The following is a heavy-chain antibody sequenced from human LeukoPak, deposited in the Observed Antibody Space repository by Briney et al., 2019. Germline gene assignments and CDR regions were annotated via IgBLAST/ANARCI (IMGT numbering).Heavy chain of an antibody. D-gene: IGHD4-11*01. J-gene: IGHJ4*02. V-gene: IGHV3-21*01. Sequence: GGSLRLSCAASGFTFSSYSMNWVRQAPGKGLEWVSSIGSSSSHIYYADSRKGRFTISRDNAKNSLYLQMNSLRAEDTAVYYCARGTTVAEPGYWGQGTLVTVSS. CDR2: IGSSSSHI. CDR3: ARGTTVAEPGY. CDR1: GFTFSSYS.